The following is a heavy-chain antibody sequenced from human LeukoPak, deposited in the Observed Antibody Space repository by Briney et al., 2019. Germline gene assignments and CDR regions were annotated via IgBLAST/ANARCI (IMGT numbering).Heavy chain of an antibody. CDR2: ISSTAATT. CDR3: AKDLEGIATTRYYFDY. D-gene: IGHD1-1*01. V-gene: IGHV3-23*01. Sequence: GGSLRLSCAASGFTFSSFAMSWVRLAPGQGLEWVSSISSTAATTYYADSVRGRFTISRDNSKNTLYLQMNSLRAEDTAVYYCAKDLEGIATTRYYFDYWGQGTLVTVSS. CDR1: GFTFSSFA. J-gene: IGHJ4*02.